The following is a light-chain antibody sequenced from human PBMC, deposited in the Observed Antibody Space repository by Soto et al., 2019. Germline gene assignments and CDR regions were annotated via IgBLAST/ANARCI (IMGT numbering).Light chain of an antibody. CDR2: AAS. CDR1: QGISNY. CDR3: QTYNSAPFT. J-gene: IGKJ3*01. Sequence: DIQMTQSPSSLSASVGDRVSITCRASQGISNYLAWYQQKPGKVPKLVIYAASTLQSGVPSRFSGSRSGTDFTLTISSLQPVDVATYYCQTYNSAPFTFGPGTKVHIK. V-gene: IGKV1-27*01.